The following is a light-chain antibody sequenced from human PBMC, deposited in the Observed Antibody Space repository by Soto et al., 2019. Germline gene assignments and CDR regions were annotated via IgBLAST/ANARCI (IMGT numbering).Light chain of an antibody. CDR2: DVS. V-gene: IGLV2-14*01. CDR3: RLFTSSTTLEV. J-gene: IGLJ2*01. CDR1: SSDVGTYDY. Sequence: QSALTQPASVSGSPGQSITISCTGTSSDVGTYDYVSWYQQQPGKAPKLMIYDVSNRPSGVSNRFSGSKSGNTASLTISGLQAEDEAGYYCRLFTSSTTLEVFGGGTKLTVL.